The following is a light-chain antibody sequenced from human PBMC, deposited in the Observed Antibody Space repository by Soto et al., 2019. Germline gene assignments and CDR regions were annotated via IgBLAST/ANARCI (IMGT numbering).Light chain of an antibody. CDR1: QTISTY. J-gene: IGKJ4*01. CDR2: DAS. V-gene: IGKV1-39*01. Sequence: DIQMTQSPSSLSASVGDRVTITCRASQTISTYLNWYQQKPGKAPRLLIYDASSLLSGVPSRFSGSGSGTDFTLTIASLQPEDFSTYYCQQSYSNVALTFGGGTKVDNK. CDR3: QQSYSNVALT.